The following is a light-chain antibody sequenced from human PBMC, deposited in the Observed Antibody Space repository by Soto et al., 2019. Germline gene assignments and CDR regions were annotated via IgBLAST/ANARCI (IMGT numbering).Light chain of an antibody. CDR2: EVT. CDR3: SSFSRSTTPTV. J-gene: IGLJ1*01. CDR1: SSDVGDNY. Sequence: QSALTQPPSASGSPGQSVTISCTGTSSDVGDNYVSWYQQHPGKAPALIMYEVTNRPSGVSHRFSGSKSGNTASLTISGLQVEDEADYYCSSFSRSTTPTVFGTGTKLTVL. V-gene: IGLV2-14*03.